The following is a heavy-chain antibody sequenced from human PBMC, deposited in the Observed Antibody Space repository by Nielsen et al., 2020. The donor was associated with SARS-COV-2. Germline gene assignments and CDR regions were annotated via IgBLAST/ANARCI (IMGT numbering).Heavy chain of an antibody. V-gene: IGHV1-8*01. Sequence: ASVKVSCKASGYSFTTFDINWVRQAPGQGLEWLGWMNPKSGNAGYAQKFLGRVTMTRDTSTDTVYLELSSLRSEDTAVYYCARASLWFGEPSYFDYWGQGTLVAVSS. CDR1: GYSFTTFD. J-gene: IGHJ4*02. CDR2: MNPKSGNA. D-gene: IGHD3-10*01. CDR3: ARASLWFGEPSYFDY.